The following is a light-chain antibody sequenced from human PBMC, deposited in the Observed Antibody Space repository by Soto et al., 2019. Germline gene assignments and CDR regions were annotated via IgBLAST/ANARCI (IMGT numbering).Light chain of an antibody. V-gene: IGLV1-40*01. Sequence: QAVVTQPPSVSGAPGQRVTISCTGSSSNIGAGYDVHWYQQLPGTAPKLLFYRNTNRPSGVPDRFSGSKSGTSASLAITGLQAEDEADYYCQSYDSSLSGVVFGGGTKVTVL. CDR3: QSYDSSLSGVV. CDR1: SSNIGAGYD. CDR2: RNT. J-gene: IGLJ2*01.